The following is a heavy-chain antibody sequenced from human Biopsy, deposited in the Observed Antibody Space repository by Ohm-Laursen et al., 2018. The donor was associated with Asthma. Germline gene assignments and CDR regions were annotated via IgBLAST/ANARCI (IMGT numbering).Heavy chain of an antibody. CDR2: ISYDGSSI. V-gene: IGHV3-30-3*01. J-gene: IGHJ4*02. Sequence: SLRLSCAAPRFTYEMHWVRQAPGKGLEWVAVISYDGSSIYYADSVKGRFTISRDNSKNTLSLQMNSLTAEDTAVYYWAREGVAGTHIEDWGQGTLVTVSS. D-gene: IGHD6-19*01. CDR3: AREGVAGTHIED. CDR1: RFTYE.